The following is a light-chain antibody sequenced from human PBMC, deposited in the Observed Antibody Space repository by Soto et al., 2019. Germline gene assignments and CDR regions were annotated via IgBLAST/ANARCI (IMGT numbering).Light chain of an antibody. J-gene: IGLJ1*01. CDR1: SSDIGDDYY. CDR3: SSYTSSTTSKG. Sequence: LTQPASVSGSPGQSITISCTGTSSDIGDDYYVSWYQQYPGKVPKVLIYDVSNRPSGVSIRFSGSKSGNTASLTISGLQSEDEADYYCSSYTSSTTSKGFGTGTKVTVL. V-gene: IGLV2-14*01. CDR2: DVS.